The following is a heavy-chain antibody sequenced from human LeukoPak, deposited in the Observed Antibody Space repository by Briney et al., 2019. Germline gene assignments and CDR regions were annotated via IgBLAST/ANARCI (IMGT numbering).Heavy chain of an antibody. CDR3: ARGGAYQLLSWFDP. CDR2: TSGTG. CDR1: GDSISSHY. Sequence: SETLSLTCTVSGDSISSHYLGWIRQPAGKGLEWIGITSGTGNYNPSLKSRVSMSVDTSRNLVSLTLTSVTAADTAVYYCARGGAYQLLSWFDPWGQGTLVTVSS. V-gene: IGHV4-4*07. J-gene: IGHJ5*02. D-gene: IGHD2-2*01.